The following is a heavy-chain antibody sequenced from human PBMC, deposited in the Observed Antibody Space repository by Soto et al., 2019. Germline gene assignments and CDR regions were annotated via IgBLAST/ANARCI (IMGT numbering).Heavy chain of an antibody. V-gene: IGHV1-2*02. J-gene: IGHJ3*02. CDR2: INPNSGGT. CDR1: GYTFTGYY. CDR3: ARAPPYSGSYYAFDI. Sequence: ASVKVSCKASGYTFTGYYMHWVRQAPGQGLEWMGWINPNSGGTNYAQKFQGRVTMTRDTSISTAYMELSRLSSDDTAVYYCARAPPYSGSYYAFDIWGQGTMVTVSS. D-gene: IGHD1-26*01.